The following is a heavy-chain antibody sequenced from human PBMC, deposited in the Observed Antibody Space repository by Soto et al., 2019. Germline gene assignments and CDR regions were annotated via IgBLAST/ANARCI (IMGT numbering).Heavy chain of an antibody. D-gene: IGHD6-13*01. V-gene: IGHV4-31*03. CDR2: IYYSGST. CDR1: GGSISSGGYY. Sequence: QVQLQESGPGLVKPSQTLSLTCTVSGGSISSGGYYWSWIRQHPGKGLEWIGYIYYSGSTYYNPSLKSRVTISVDTSKNQFSLKLSSVTAADTAVYYCARDRIAAAGGWFDPWGQGTLVTVSS. CDR3: ARDRIAAAGGWFDP. J-gene: IGHJ5*02.